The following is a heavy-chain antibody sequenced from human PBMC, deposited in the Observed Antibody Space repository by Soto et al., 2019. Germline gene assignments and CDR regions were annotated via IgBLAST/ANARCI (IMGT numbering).Heavy chain of an antibody. Sequence: GGSLRLSCAASGFTFSNAWMSWVRQAPGKGLEWVGRIKSKTDGGTTDYAAPVKGRFTISRDDSKNTLYLQMNSLKTEDTAVYYCTTDWYFDWLPPPHYPGQAPLLTVSS. J-gene: IGHJ4*02. CDR3: TTDWYFDWLPPPHY. D-gene: IGHD3-9*01. V-gene: IGHV3-15*01. CDR1: GFTFSNAW. CDR2: IKSKTDGGTT.